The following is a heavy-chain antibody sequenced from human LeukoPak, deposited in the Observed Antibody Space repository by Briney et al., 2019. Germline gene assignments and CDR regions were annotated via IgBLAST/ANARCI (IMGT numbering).Heavy chain of an antibody. D-gene: IGHD3-22*01. CDR2: INNDGTFT. Sequence: GGSLRLSCAASGFTFSTYWMHWVRQAPGKGLVWVSRINNDGTFTIYADSVRGRFTISRDNAKNTLYLQMNSLRAEDTAVYYCAKDGGTMIVVVITWFDYWGQGTLVTVSS. CDR3: AKDGGTMIVVVITWFDY. J-gene: IGHJ4*02. V-gene: IGHV3-74*01. CDR1: GFTFSTYW.